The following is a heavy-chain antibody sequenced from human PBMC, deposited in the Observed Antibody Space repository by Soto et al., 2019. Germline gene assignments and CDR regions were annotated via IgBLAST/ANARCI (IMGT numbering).Heavy chain of an antibody. D-gene: IGHD3-10*01. Sequence: EVQLVDSGRGLVQPGGSLRLSCAASGFTFTGFWMAWVRQAPGKGLEWVANINQDGSQRYYMDSVKGRFTISRDNAEKSLYLQMNSLRAEDTAVYYCARTGDDYWGQGTLVTVSS. CDR1: GFTFTGFW. CDR2: INQDGSQR. V-gene: IGHV3-7*01. CDR3: ARTGDDY. J-gene: IGHJ4*02.